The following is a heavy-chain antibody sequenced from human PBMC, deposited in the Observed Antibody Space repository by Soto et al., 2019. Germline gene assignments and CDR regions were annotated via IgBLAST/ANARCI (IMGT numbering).Heavy chain of an antibody. CDR1: GFTFSSYA. CDR2: ISGSGGST. J-gene: IGHJ3*02. Sequence: GGSLRLSCAASGFTFSSYAMSWVRQAPGKGLEWVSAISGSGGSTYYADSVKGRFTISRDNSKNTLYLQMNSLRAEDTAVYYCAKDLSYDYGDYKADAFDIWGQGTMVTVSS. V-gene: IGHV3-23*01. D-gene: IGHD4-17*01. CDR3: AKDLSYDYGDYKADAFDI.